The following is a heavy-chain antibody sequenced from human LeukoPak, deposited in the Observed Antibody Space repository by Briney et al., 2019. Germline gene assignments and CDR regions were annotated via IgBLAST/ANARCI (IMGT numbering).Heavy chain of an antibody. V-gene: IGHV4-61*02. CDR1: GGSISSGSYY. D-gene: IGHD6-19*01. CDR3: ARRSSSGWYGARRNPLSDNFDY. CDR2: IYTSGST. J-gene: IGHJ4*02. Sequence: KPSETLSLTCTVSGGSISSGSYYWSWIRQPAGKELEWIGRIYTSGSTNYNPSLKSRVTISVDTSKNQFSLKLSSVTAADTAVYYCARRSSSGWYGARRNPLSDNFDYWGQGTLVTVSS.